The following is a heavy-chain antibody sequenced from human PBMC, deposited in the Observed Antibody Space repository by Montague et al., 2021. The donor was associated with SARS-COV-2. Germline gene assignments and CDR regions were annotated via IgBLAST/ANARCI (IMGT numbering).Heavy chain of an antibody. CDR1: GGSISSSNW. CDR2: IYHSGST. D-gene: IGHD3-10*01. Sequence: SETLSLTCAVSGGSISSSNWWSCGRHPPAKALEWIGEIYHSGSTXYNPSLKSRVTISVDKSKNQFSLKLSSVTAADTAVYYCACRRAGWFGSNPGRFDYWGQGTLVTVSS. CDR3: ACRRAGWFGSNPGRFDY. V-gene: IGHV4-4*02. J-gene: IGHJ4*02.